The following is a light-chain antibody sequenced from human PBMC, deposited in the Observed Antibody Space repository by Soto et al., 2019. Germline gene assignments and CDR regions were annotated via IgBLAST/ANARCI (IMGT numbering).Light chain of an antibody. CDR2: DAS. CDR1: QSIARW. J-gene: IGKJ1*01. CDR3: QQYNSYWT. Sequence: DIQMTQSPSTLSASVGDRVTITCRASQSIARWVAWYQQKPGQAPKLLIYDASTLESGVPSRFSGSGSGTEFTLTIISLQPDDFATYNCQQYNSYWTFGPGTKVEIK. V-gene: IGKV1-5*01.